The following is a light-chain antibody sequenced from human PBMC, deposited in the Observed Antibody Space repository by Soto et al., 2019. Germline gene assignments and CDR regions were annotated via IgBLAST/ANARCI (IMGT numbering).Light chain of an antibody. CDR2: AAS. V-gene: IGKV3-15*01. J-gene: IGKJ1*01. CDR1: QSFSSN. CDR3: QQYNNWPTWT. Sequence: EIVMPRAPATLSVSPGERATLSCRASQSFSSNLAWYQQKPGQAPRLLIYAASTRATGIPARFSGSGSGTEFTLTISSLQSEDFAVYYCQQYNNWPTWTFGQGTKVDIK.